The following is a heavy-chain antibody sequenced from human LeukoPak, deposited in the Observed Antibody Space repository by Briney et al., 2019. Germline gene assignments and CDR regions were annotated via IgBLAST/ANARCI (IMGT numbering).Heavy chain of an antibody. CDR1: GGSIISYN. J-gene: IGHJ5*02. Sequence: SETLSLTCTVSGGSIISYNCNWIRQPPGKGLEWIGYIYSSGSANYSPSLKSRVTISVDTSKNQFSLKLSSVTAADTAVYYCASASIAARANWFDPWGQGTLVTVSS. CDR2: IYSSGSA. CDR3: ASASIAARANWFDP. D-gene: IGHD6-6*01. V-gene: IGHV4-59*08.